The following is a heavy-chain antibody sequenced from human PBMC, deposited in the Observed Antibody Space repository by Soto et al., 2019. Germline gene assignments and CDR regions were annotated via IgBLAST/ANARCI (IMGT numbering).Heavy chain of an antibody. CDR2: IDPSDSYT. Sequence: PGESLKISCKASGHSFTDYWISWVRQMPGKGLEWMGRIDPSDSYTNYSPSFQGHVTISADKSISTAYLQWSSLKASDTAMYYCARTSMQSRGYSYGHGGMDVWGQGTTVTVSS. V-gene: IGHV5-10-1*01. J-gene: IGHJ6*02. CDR3: ARTSMQSRGYSYGHGGMDV. D-gene: IGHD5-18*01. CDR1: GHSFTDYW.